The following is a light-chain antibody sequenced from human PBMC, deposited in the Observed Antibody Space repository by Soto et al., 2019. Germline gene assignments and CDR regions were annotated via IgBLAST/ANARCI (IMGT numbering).Light chain of an antibody. Sequence: EIVMTQSPGTLSLSPGERATISCRASQVIGSRYLAWYHQKSGQAPRLLIYGASSRATGIPDRFSGSGSWTDFTLTSSRLEPEDFGVYYCQQYGSSIPHTFGQGTKLEIK. V-gene: IGKV3-20*01. CDR1: QVIGSRY. CDR2: GAS. J-gene: IGKJ2*01. CDR3: QQYGSSIPHT.